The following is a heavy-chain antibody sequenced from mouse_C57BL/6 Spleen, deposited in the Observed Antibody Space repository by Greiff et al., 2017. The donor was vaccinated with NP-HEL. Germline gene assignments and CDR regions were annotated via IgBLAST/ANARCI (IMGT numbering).Heavy chain of an antibody. V-gene: IGHV5-17*01. Sequence: EVKLVESGGGLVKPGGSLKLSCAASGFTFSDYGMHWVRQAPEKGLEWVAYISSGSSTIYYADTVKGRFTISRDNAKNTLFLQMTSLRSEDTAMYYCARLAGTSYYLDYWGQGTTLTVSS. CDR2: ISSGSSTI. J-gene: IGHJ2*01. CDR3: ARLAGTSYYLDY. D-gene: IGHD4-1*01. CDR1: GFTFSDYG.